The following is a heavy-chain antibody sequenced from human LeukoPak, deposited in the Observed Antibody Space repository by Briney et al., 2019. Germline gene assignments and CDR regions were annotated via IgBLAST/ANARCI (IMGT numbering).Heavy chain of an antibody. CDR3: ARDYYGAGSPPGV. V-gene: IGHV1-46*01. CDR2: INPSDGNT. Sequence: GASVKVSCKASGYTFTSYDIHWVRQAPGQGLEWMGIINPSDGNTNYTQRFQGRITMTRDTSTSTVLMELSSLRSEDTALYYCARDYYGAGSPPGVWGKGTTVTVSS. J-gene: IGHJ6*04. CDR1: GYTFTSYD. D-gene: IGHD3-10*01.